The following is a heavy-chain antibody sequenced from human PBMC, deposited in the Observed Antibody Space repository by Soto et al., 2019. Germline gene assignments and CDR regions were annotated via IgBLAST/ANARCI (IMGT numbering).Heavy chain of an antibody. D-gene: IGHD6-13*01. CDR3: GRKSRDGSSWYNWFDP. CDR2: MNPNSGNT. CDR1: RYTFPSYD. J-gene: IGHJ5*02. Sequence: ASVKVSCKASRYTFPSYDINWVRQATGQGLEWMGWMNPNSGNTGSAQKFEGRGTTTRNTYISTAYMELTSMRPEDTAVYYCGRKSRDGSSWYNWFDPWGQGTLVTVSS. V-gene: IGHV1-8*01.